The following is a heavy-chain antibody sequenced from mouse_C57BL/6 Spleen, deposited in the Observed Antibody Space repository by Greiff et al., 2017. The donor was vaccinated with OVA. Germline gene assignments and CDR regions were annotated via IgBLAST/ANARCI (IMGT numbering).Heavy chain of an antibody. J-gene: IGHJ4*01. Sequence: EVQLLQSGPVLVKPGASVKMSCKASGYTFTDYYMNWVKQSHGKGLEWIGVINPYNGGTSYNQKFKGKATLTVDKSSSTAYMELNSLTSEDSAFYYCATKGAMDYWGQGTSVTVSS. CDR2: INPYNGGT. CDR1: GYTFTDYY. CDR3: ATKGAMDY. V-gene: IGHV1-19*01.